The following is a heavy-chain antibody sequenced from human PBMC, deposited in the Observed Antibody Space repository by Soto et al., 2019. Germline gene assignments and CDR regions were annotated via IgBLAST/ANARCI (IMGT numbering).Heavy chain of an antibody. Sequence: EVQLLESGGGLVQPGGSLRLSCAASGFTFSSYAMSWVRQAPGKGLEWVSYIGVTDNTIYYADSVKGRFTISRDNAKNSLYLQMNSLRAEDTAVYYCATYYYGSGSSFDYWGQGTLVTVSS. D-gene: IGHD3-10*01. CDR1: GFTFSSYA. CDR3: ATYYYGSGSSFDY. CDR2: IGVTDNTI. J-gene: IGHJ4*02. V-gene: IGHV3-48*04.